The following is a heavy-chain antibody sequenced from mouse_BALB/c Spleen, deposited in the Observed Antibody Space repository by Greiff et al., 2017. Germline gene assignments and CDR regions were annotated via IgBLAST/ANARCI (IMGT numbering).Heavy chain of an antibody. Sequence: EVQRVESGPGLVKPSQSLSLTCTVTGYSITSDYAWNWIRQFPGNKLEWMGYISYSGSTSYNPSLKSRISITRDTSKNQFFLQLNSVTTEDTATYYCARGGGDAMDYWGQGTSVTVSS. J-gene: IGHJ4*01. CDR2: ISYSGST. V-gene: IGHV3-2*02. CDR1: GYSITSDYA. CDR3: ARGGGDAMDY.